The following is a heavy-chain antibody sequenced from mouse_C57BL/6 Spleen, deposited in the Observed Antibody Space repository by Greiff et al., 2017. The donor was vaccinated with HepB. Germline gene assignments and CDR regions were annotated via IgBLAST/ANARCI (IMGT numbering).Heavy chain of an antibody. V-gene: IGHV5-17*01. CDR3: ARRGTTVVAGYFDV. CDR1: GFTFSDYG. CDR2: ISSGSSTI. Sequence: EVQLVESGGGLVKPGGSLKLSCAASGFTFSDYGMHWVRQAPEKGLEWVAYISSGSSTIYYADTVKGRFTSYRDNAKNTLFLQMTSLRSEDTAMYYCARRGTTVVAGYFDVWGTGTTVTVSS. J-gene: IGHJ1*03. D-gene: IGHD1-1*01.